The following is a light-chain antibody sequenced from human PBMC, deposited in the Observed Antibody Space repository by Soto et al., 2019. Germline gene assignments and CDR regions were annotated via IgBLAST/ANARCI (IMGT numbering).Light chain of an antibody. CDR2: TTN. Sequence: QSVLTQPHSSSGTPGQRVTISCSGSSSNIGTSSVHWFQQLPGTAPKLLISTTNQRPSGVPERFSGSKSGTSASLDIRGLQSEDEADYYCAAWDDSLNGHVFGTGTKLTVL. J-gene: IGLJ1*01. V-gene: IGLV1-44*01. CDR1: SSNIGTSS. CDR3: AAWDDSLNGHV.